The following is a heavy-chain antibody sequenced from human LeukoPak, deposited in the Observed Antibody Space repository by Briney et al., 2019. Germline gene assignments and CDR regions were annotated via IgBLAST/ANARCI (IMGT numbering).Heavy chain of an antibody. V-gene: IGHV4-61*02. J-gene: IGHJ6*03. D-gene: IGHD3-10*01. CDR2: IYTSGST. Sequence: TSETLSLTCTVSGGSISSNSYYWSWIRQPAGKGLEWIGRIYTSGSTKYNPSLKSRVTISLDTSKKQFSLKLSSVTAADTAVYYCARDKESTEDYYYYMDVWGKGTTVTVSS. CDR1: GGSISSNSYY. CDR3: ARDKESTEDYYYYMDV.